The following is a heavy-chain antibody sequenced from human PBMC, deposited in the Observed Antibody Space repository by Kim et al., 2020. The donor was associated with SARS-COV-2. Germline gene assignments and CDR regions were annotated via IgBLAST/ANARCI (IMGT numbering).Heavy chain of an antibody. V-gene: IGHV3-74*01. D-gene: IGHD2-21*02. Sequence: GGSLRLSCAASGFTFNNYWTHWVRQAPGKGLVWVSRISKDGRITTYADSVKGRFTISRDNAKNTLHLQMNSLRAEDTAVYYCARPSETALPGSFDIWGPG. CDR2: ISKDGRIT. CDR3: ARPSETALPGSFDI. CDR1: GFTFNNYW. J-gene: IGHJ3*02.